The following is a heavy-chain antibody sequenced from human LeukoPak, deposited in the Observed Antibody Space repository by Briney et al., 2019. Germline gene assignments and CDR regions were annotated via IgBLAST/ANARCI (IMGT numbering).Heavy chain of an antibody. CDR2: FDPEDGET. D-gene: IGHD3-16*02. CDR1: GYTLTDLS. Sequence: EASVKVSCKVSGYTLTDLSVHWVRQTPGKGLEWMGGFDPEDGETIYAQKFQGRVTMTEDTSTDTAYMELSSLRSEDTAVYYCAADSDSRVRLGELSSDLEAFDIWGQGTLVTVSS. J-gene: IGHJ3*02. CDR3: AADSDSRVRLGELSSDLEAFDI. V-gene: IGHV1-24*01.